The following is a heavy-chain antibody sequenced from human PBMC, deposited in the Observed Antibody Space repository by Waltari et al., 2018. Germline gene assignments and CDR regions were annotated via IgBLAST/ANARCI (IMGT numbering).Heavy chain of an antibody. V-gene: IGHV4-39*07. D-gene: IGHD6-13*01. CDR2: IYYSGNT. CDR3: ARGSSWYSYFDY. CDR1: GGSISSSSYY. J-gene: IGHJ4*02. Sequence: QLQLQESGPGLVKPSETLSLTCTVSGGSISSSSYYWGWIRQPPGKGLEWIGSIYYSGNTYYNPSLNGRVTISVDTSKNQFSLKLSSVTAADTAVYYCARGSSWYSYFDYWGQGTLVTVSS.